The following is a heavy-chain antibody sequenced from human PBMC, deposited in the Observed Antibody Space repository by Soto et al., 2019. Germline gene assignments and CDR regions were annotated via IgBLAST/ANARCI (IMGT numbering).Heavy chain of an antibody. J-gene: IGHJ4*02. Sequence: GGSLRLSCAASGFTFYYYAMHWVRQAPGKGLEWVSGISWNSGTIGYADSVKGRFTISRDNAKNSLYLQTNSLRAEDTALYYCAKDKGSSDLVKGFDYWGQGTLVTVSS. CDR2: ISWNSGTI. V-gene: IGHV3-9*01. CDR1: GFTFYYYA. CDR3: AKDKGSSDLVKGFDY. D-gene: IGHD6-19*01.